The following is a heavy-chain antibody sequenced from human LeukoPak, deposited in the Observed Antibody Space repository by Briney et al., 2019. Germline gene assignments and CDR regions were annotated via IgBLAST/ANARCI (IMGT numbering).Heavy chain of an antibody. J-gene: IGHJ4*02. CDR3: ARELLWFGELVGFDY. V-gene: IGHV4-4*02. Sequence: SETLSLTCAVSGGSISSSNWWSWVRQPPGKGLEWIGEIYHSGSTNYNPSLKSRVTISVDKSKNQFSLKLSSVTAADTAVYYCARELLWFGELVGFDYWGQGTLVTVSS. CDR1: GGSISSSNW. CDR2: IYHSGST. D-gene: IGHD3-10*01.